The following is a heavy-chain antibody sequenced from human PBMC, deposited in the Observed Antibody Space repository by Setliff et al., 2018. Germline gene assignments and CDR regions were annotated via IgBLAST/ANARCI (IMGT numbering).Heavy chain of an antibody. J-gene: IGHJ4*02. CDR1: GYTFTSYW. CDR2: IYPSDSHT. D-gene: IGHD3-22*01. V-gene: IGHV5-51*01. Sequence: PGESLKISCKGSGYTFTSYWIGWVRQMPGKGLEWLGIIYPSDSHTRYSPSFQGQVTIAADKSISSAYLQWRSLKADDTAVYYCASDTGVRGHEISGYYGGGFAYWGQGTPVTVSS. CDR3: ASDTGVRGHEISGYYGGGFAY.